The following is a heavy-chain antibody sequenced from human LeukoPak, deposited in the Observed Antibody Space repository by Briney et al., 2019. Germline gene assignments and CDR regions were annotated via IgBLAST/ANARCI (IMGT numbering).Heavy chain of an antibody. V-gene: IGHV3-30*02. Sequence: PGGSLRLSCAASGFTFSSYGMHWVRQAPGKGLEWVAFIRYDGGNKYYADSVKGRFTISRDNSKNTLYLQMNSLRAEDTAVYYCAKDLSHHTDWFDPWGQGTLVTVSS. CDR1: GFTFSSYG. CDR2: IRYDGGNK. CDR3: AKDLSHHTDWFDP. J-gene: IGHJ5*02. D-gene: IGHD1-14*01.